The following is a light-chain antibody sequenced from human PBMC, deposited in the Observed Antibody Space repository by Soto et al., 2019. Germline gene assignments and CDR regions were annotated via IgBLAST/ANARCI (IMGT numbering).Light chain of an antibody. Sequence: QSALTQPASVSGSPGQSITVSCTGTSSDVGAYNLVSWYQQHPGKAPRLIIYEGTKRPSGISHRFSGSKSDNTASLTISGLRAEDEAHYHCCSHAGSRTFVFGGGTQLTVL. CDR1: SSDVGAYNL. V-gene: IGLV2-23*01. J-gene: IGLJ3*02. CDR3: CSHAGSRTFV. CDR2: EGT.